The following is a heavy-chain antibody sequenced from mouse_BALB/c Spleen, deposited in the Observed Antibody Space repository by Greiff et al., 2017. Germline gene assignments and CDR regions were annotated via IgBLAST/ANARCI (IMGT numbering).Heavy chain of an antibody. Sequence: EVKLMESGAELVKPGASVKLSCTASGFNIKDTYMHWVKQRPEQGLEWIGRIDPANGNTKYDPKFQGKATITADTSSNTAYLQLSSLTSEDTAVYYCARHDYGYAMDYWGQGTSVTVSS. V-gene: IGHV14-3*02. CDR2: IDPANGNT. D-gene: IGHD2-4*01. J-gene: IGHJ4*01. CDR1: GFNIKDTY. CDR3: ARHDYGYAMDY.